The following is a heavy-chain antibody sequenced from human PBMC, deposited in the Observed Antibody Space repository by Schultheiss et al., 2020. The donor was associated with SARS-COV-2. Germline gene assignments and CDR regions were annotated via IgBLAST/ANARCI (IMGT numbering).Heavy chain of an antibody. V-gene: IGHV3-33*01. J-gene: IGHJ6*02. CDR3: ARPKSQGSPYGMDV. Sequence: GGSLRLSCAASGFPFSGYGMHWVRQAPGRGLEWVAVIWHDGSQKYYADSVKGRFTVSRDNAKNSVSLQVDSLRVEDTALYYCARPKSQGSPYGMDVWGQGTTVTVSS. CDR1: GFPFSGYG. CDR2: IWHDGSQK.